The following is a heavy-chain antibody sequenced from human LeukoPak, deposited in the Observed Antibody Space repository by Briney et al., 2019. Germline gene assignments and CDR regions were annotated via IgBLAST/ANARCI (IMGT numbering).Heavy chain of an antibody. CDR3: ARLPRGYSYGFYYYYGMDV. Sequence: PSETLSLTCAVYGGSFSGYYWSWIRQPPGKGLEWIGEINHSGSTNYNPSLKSRVTISVDTSKNQFSLKLSSVTAADTAVYYCARLPRGYSYGFYYYYGMDVWGQGTTVTVSS. V-gene: IGHV4-34*01. D-gene: IGHD5-18*01. J-gene: IGHJ6*02. CDR1: GGSFSGYY. CDR2: INHSGST.